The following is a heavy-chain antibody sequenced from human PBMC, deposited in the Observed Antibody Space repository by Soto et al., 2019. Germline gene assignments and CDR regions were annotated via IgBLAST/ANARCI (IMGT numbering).Heavy chain of an antibody. CDR3: ARQDCSSTNCYGRQEYYGLDV. J-gene: IGHJ6*02. V-gene: IGHV3-7*01. CDR2: IKEDGSGE. D-gene: IGHD2-2*01. CDR1: GFTFKNYW. Sequence: PGGSLRLSCAASGFTFKNYWMTWVRQAPGKGLEWVANIKEDGSGEHYVDSVKGRFTISRDNAKNSLNLHMDSLRVEDTAVYYCARQDCSSTNCYGRQEYYGLDVWGQGTTVTVSS.